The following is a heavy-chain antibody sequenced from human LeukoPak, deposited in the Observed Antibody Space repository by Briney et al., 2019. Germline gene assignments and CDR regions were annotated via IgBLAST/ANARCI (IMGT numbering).Heavy chain of an antibody. CDR1: GFTFSSYA. D-gene: IGHD3-3*01. V-gene: IGHV3-23*01. CDR2: ISGSGGST. J-gene: IGHJ5*02. Sequence: GGSLRLSCAASGFTFSSYAMRWVRQAPGKGLEWDSAISGSGGSTYYADSVKGRFTISRDNSKNTLYLQMNSLRAEDTAVYYCAKLFWAGNNWFDPWGQGTLVTVSS. CDR3: AKLFWAGNNWFDP.